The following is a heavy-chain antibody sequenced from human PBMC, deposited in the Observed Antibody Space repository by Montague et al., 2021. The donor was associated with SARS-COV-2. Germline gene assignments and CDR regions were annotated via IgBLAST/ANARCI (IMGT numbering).Heavy chain of an antibody. CDR3: VSLWKYGSGSHYAPWDYYNYGVDV. J-gene: IGHJ6*02. Sequence: SETLSLTCSVSGGSITSSSYYWGWIRQSPDKGLEWIGNIYYSGSTYYNPSLKSRVTISVDTSKCQFSLKLSSVTAADTAVYYCVSLWKYGSGSHYAPWDYYNYGVDVWGQGTTVTVSS. D-gene: IGHD3-10*01. V-gene: IGHV4-39*01. CDR2: IYYSGST. CDR1: GGSITSSSYY.